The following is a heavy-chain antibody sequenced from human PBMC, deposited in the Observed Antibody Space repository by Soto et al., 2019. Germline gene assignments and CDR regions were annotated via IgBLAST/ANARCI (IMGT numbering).Heavy chain of an antibody. J-gene: IGHJ3*02. CDR1: GFTFSSYG. CDR2: IWYDGSNK. CDR3: ASQGDYSLPDAFDI. D-gene: IGHD4-17*01. Sequence: QVQLVESRGGVVQPGRSLRLSCAASGFTFSSYGMHWVRQAPGKGLEWVAVIWYDGSNKYYADSVKGRFTISRDNSKNTLYLQMNSLRAEDTAVYYCASQGDYSLPDAFDIWGQGTMVTVSS. V-gene: IGHV3-33*01.